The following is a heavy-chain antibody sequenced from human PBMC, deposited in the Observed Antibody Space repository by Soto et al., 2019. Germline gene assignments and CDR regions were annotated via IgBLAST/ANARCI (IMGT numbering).Heavy chain of an antibody. Sequence: HPGGSLRLSCAASGFTLRSYSMNWVRQAPGKGLEWVSYMSSSSGTIYYADSVKGRFTISRDNAKNTLYLQMNSLRAEDTAVYYCAKDSGYSYGYDAFDIWGQGTMVTVSS. CDR2: MSSSSGTI. D-gene: IGHD5-18*01. J-gene: IGHJ3*02. CDR1: GFTLRSYS. V-gene: IGHV3-48*01. CDR3: AKDSGYSYGYDAFDI.